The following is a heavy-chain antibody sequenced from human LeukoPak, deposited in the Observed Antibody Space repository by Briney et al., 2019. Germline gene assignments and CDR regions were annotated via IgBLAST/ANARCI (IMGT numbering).Heavy chain of an antibody. V-gene: IGHV1-18*01. CDR1: GGTFSSYA. D-gene: IGHD3-22*01. CDR3: ATSSGYLDY. CDR2: ISAYNGNT. J-gene: IGHJ4*02. Sequence: ASVKVSCKASGGTFSSYAISWVRQAPGQGLEWMGWISAYNGNTNYAQKLQGRVTMTTDTSTSTAYMELSSLRSEDTAVYYCATSSGYLDYWGQGTLVTVSS.